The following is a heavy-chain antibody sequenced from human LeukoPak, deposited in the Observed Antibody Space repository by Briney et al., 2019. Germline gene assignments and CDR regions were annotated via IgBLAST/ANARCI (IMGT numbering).Heavy chain of an antibody. V-gene: IGHV1-2*02. CDR1: GYTFTGYY. CDR2: INPNSGGT. J-gene: IGHJ6*02. Sequence: ASVKVSCKASGYTFTGYYMHWVRQAPGQGLEWMGWINPNSGGTNYAQKFQGRVTMTRDTSISTAYMELGRLRSDDTAVYYCARGVYSGYELYYYYYGMDVWGQGTTVTVSS. D-gene: IGHD5-12*01. CDR3: ARGVYSGYELYYYYYGMDV.